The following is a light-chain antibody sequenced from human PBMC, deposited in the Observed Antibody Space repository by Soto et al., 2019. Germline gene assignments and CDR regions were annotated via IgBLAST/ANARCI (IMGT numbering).Light chain of an antibody. CDR2: SNN. Sequence: QSVLTQPPSASGTPGQRVTISCSRSSSNIGSNTVNWYQHLPGTAPKLRIYSNNQRPSGVPDRFSGSKSGTSASLAISGLQSEDEADYYCAAWDDSLNGLVFGGGTKLTVL. V-gene: IGLV1-44*01. CDR3: AAWDDSLNGLV. J-gene: IGLJ2*01. CDR1: SSNIGSNT.